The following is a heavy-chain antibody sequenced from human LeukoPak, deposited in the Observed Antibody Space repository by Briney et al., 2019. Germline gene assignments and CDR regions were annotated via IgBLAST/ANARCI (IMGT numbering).Heavy chain of an antibody. D-gene: IGHD1-1*01. CDR3: ARDVQLTPFHY. CDR2: ISGSGGST. CDR1: GFTFSSYS. V-gene: IGHV3-21*01. Sequence: PGGSLRLSCEASGFTFSSYSMNWVRQAPGKGLEWVSAISGSGGSTYYADSVKGQFTISRDNSKNTLYLQMNSLRAEDTAVYYCARDVQLTPFHYWGQGTLVTVSS. J-gene: IGHJ4*02.